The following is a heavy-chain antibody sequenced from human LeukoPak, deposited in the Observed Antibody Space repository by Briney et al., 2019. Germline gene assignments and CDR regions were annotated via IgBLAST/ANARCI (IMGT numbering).Heavy chain of an antibody. Sequence: PSETLSLTCTVSGGSISSSSYYWGWIRQPPGKGLEWIGSIYYSGSTYYNPSLKSRVTISVDTSKNQFSLKLSSVTAADTAVYYCARDKAGIAPDFDYWGQGTLVTVSS. J-gene: IGHJ4*02. D-gene: IGHD6-13*01. V-gene: IGHV4-39*07. CDR3: ARDKAGIAPDFDY. CDR2: IYYSGST. CDR1: GGSISSSSYY.